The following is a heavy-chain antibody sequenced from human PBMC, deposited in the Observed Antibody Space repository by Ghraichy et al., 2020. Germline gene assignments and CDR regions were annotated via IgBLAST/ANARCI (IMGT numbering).Heavy chain of an antibody. J-gene: IGHJ4*02. Sequence: GGSLRLSCAASGFTFSSYSMNWVRQAPGKGLEWVSYISSSSSTIYYADSVKGRFTISRDNAKNSLYLQMNSLRAEDTAVYYCQAENYGDLDQYYFDYWGQGTLVTVSS. CDR3: QAENYGDLDQYYFDY. D-gene: IGHD4-17*01. V-gene: IGHV3-48*01. CDR1: GFTFSSYS. CDR2: ISSSSSTI.